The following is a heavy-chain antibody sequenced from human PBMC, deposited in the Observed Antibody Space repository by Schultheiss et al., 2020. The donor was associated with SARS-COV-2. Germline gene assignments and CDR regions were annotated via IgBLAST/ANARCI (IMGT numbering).Heavy chain of an antibody. CDR3: ARDLYDYVWGSYEGY. Sequence: GGSLRLSCAASTFTFNSFAMSWVRQAPGKGLEWVSSISSSSSYIYYADSVKGRFTISRDNAKNSLYLQMNSLRAEDTAVYYCARDLYDYVWGSYEGYWGQGTLVTVSS. V-gene: IGHV3-21*01. CDR2: ISSSSSYI. CDR1: TFTFNSFA. J-gene: IGHJ4*02. D-gene: IGHD3-16*01.